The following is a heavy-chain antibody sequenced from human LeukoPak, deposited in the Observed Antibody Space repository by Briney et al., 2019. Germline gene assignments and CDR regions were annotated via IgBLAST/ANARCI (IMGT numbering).Heavy chain of an antibody. J-gene: IGHJ6*03. V-gene: IGHV3-20*01. CDR2: INWNGGST. D-gene: IGHD4-17*01. CDR3: AREVGTTANLYYYYYMDV. CDR1: GFTFSSYG. Sequence: GGSLRLSCAASGFTFSSYGMHWVRQAPGKGLEWVSGINWNGGSTGYADSVKGRFTISRDNAKNSLYLQMNSLRAEDTALYHCAREVGTTANLYYYYYMDVWGKGTTVTISS.